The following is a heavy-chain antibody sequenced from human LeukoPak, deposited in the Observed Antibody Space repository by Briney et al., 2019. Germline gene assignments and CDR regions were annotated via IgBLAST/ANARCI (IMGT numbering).Heavy chain of an antibody. D-gene: IGHD3-3*01. J-gene: IGHJ6*02. V-gene: IGHV3-33*01. Sequence: PGGSLRLSCAASGFTFSSYGMHWVRQAPGKGLEWVAVIWYDGSNKYYADSVKGRFTISRDNSKNTLYLQMNSLRAEDTAVYYCARDYYDFWSGYYPHYYYGMDVWGQGTTVTVSS. CDR3: ARDYYDFWSGYYPHYYYGMDV. CDR2: IWYDGSNK. CDR1: GFTFSSYG.